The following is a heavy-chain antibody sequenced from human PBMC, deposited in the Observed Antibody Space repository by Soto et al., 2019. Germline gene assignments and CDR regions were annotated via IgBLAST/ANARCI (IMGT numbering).Heavy chain of an antibody. CDR3: AKTVRYGDAPVWFDP. J-gene: IGHJ5*02. Sequence: LRLSCAASGFTFSSYAMSWVRQAPGKGLEWVSAISGSGGSTYYADSVKGRFTTSRDNSKNTLYLQMNSLRAEDTAVYYCAKTVRYGDAPVWFDPWGQGTLVTVSS. D-gene: IGHD4-17*01. CDR2: ISGSGGST. V-gene: IGHV3-23*01. CDR1: GFTFSSYA.